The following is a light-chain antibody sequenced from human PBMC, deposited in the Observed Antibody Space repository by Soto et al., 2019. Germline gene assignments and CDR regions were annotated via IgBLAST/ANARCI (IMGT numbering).Light chain of an antibody. CDR2: DAS. V-gene: IGKV1-13*02. J-gene: IGKJ5*01. CDR3: QQFDSYPIT. CDR1: QGISLS. Sequence: IHLTQSPSSLSASVGDRVTITCRASQGISLSLTWYQQRTGKAPKLLIYDASTLAGEVPSRFSGSGSGTDFTLTISSLHPEDFATYFCQQFDSYPITFGQGTRLEL.